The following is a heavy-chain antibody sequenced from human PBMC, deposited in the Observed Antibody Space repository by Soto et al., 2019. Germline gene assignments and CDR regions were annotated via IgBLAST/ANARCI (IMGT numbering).Heavy chain of an antibody. V-gene: IGHV4-4*02. J-gene: IGHJ3*02. CDR1: RGSISSSDW. CDR2: IYHSGNT. D-gene: IGHD3-16*01. CDR3: VTWGSTAFDI. Sequence: QVQLQESGPGLVKPSGTLSLICTVSRGSISSSDWWSWVRQPPGKGLEWIGEIYHSGNTNYNPSLKSRITMSVDKSKTHFSLNVTSVTAADTAVYYCVTWGSTAFDIWGQGTLVIVSS.